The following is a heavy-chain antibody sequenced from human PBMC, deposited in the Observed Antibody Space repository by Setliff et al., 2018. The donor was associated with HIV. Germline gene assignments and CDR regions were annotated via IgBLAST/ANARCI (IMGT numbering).Heavy chain of an antibody. CDR2: IYSDGST. CDR1: GFTVSSHY. V-gene: IGHV3-66*02. J-gene: IGHJ4*02. D-gene: IGHD2-2*01. Sequence: GGSMRLSCAASGFTVSSHYMSWVRQAPGKGLEWVSTIYSDGSTYHADSVKGRFTLSRDTSKNTLSLQMNSLRPEDTAVFYCARVRLCSSALDYWGQGTLVTVSS. CDR3: ARVRLCSSALDY.